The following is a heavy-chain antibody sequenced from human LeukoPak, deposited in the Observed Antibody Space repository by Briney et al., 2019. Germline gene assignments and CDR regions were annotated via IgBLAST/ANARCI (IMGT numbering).Heavy chain of an antibody. J-gene: IGHJ4*02. V-gene: IGHV4-61*01. CDR2: IYYSGST. Sequence: SETLSLTCTVSGGSLSSSSYYWSWIRQPPGKGLEWIGYIYYSGSTNYNPSLKSRVTISVDTSKNQFSLKLSSVTAADTAVYYCARGTPITIFGVAYFDYWGQGTLVTVSS. CDR1: GGSLSSSSYY. D-gene: IGHD3-3*01. CDR3: ARGTPITIFGVAYFDY.